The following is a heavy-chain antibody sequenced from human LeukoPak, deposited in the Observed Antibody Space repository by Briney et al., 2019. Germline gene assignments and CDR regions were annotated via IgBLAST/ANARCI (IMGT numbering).Heavy chain of an antibody. CDR2: IRYDGSNK. CDR3: AKRGGYEAHYYYHDMDV. J-gene: IGHJ6*03. Sequence: GGSLRLSCAASGFTFSSYGMHWVRQAPGKGLEWVAFIRYDGSNKYYADSVKGRFTISRDNSKNTLYLHVNSLRPEATAVYYYAKRGGYEAHYYYHDMDVWGKGTPVTISS. D-gene: IGHD5-12*01. V-gene: IGHV3-30*02. CDR1: GFTFSSYG.